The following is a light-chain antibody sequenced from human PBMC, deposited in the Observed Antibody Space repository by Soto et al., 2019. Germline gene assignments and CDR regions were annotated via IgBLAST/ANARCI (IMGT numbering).Light chain of an antibody. CDR3: LQHKSYPRT. V-gene: IGKV1-5*01. J-gene: IGKJ1*01. CDR2: SAN. CDR1: QSISSW. Sequence: DIQMTRSPSTLSASVGDRVTITCRASQSISSWLAWYQQRPGKVPKRLMYSANRLESGVPSRFSGSGSGTEFTLTISSLQPEDFATYYCLQHKSYPRTFGQGTKVDIK.